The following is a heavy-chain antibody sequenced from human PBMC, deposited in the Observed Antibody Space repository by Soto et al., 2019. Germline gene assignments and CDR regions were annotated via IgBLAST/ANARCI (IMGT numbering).Heavy chain of an antibody. D-gene: IGHD3-3*02. CDR2: ISGGGDT. CDR3: AKHFRTACPNCFDP. Sequence: LRPSCAASGFTFSSCAMSWVRQAPGQGLELVSVISGGGDTYYADSVKGRFTISRDNSKNTLYLQMTYLRAEDTAVYYCAKHFRTACPNCFDPWGHGTLVNVSS. V-gene: IGHV3-23*01. CDR1: GFTFSSCA. J-gene: IGHJ5*02.